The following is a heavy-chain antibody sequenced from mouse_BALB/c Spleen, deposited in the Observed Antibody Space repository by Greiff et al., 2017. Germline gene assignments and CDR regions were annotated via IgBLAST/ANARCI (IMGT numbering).Heavy chain of an antibody. CDR1: GFTFSSYG. Sequence: DVMLVESGGGLVQPGGSLKLSCAASGFTFSSYGMSWVRQTPDKRLELVATINSNGGSTYYPDSVKGRFTISRDNAKNTLYLQMSSLKSEDTAMYYCAREEGYYDYDDWYFDVWGAGTTVTVSS. CDR3: AREEGYYDYDDWYFDV. D-gene: IGHD2-4*01. V-gene: IGHV5-6-3*01. J-gene: IGHJ1*01. CDR2: INSNGGST.